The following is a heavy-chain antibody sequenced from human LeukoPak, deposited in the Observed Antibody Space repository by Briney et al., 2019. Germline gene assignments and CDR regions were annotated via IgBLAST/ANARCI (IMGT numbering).Heavy chain of an antibody. CDR3: ARGALGTAMPRFDY. D-gene: IGHD5-18*01. CDR2: INHSGST. V-gene: IGHV4-34*01. J-gene: IGHJ4*02. CDR1: GGSFSGYY. Sequence: PSEALSLTFAVYGGSFSGYYWSWIRQPPGKGLEWIGEINHSGSTNYNPSLKSRVTISVDTSKNQFSLKQSSVTAAETAVYYCARGALGTAMPRFDYWGQGTLVTVSS.